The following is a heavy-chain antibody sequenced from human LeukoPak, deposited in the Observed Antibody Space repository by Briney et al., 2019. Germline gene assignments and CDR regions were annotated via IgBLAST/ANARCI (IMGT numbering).Heavy chain of an antibody. CDR2: ISGSGGST. CDR3: AKDWGSSLVDTAMRFDP. D-gene: IGHD5-18*01. CDR1: GFTFSSYA. Sequence: PGGSLGLSCAASGFTFSSYAMSWVRQAPGKGLEWVSAISGSGGSTYYADSVKGRFTISRDNSKNTLYLQMNSLRAEDTAVYYCAKDWGSSLVDTAMRFDPWGQGTLVTVSS. V-gene: IGHV3-23*01. J-gene: IGHJ5*02.